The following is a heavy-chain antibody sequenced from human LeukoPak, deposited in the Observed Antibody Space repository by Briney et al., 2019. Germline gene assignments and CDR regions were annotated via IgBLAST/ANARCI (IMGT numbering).Heavy chain of an antibody. CDR1: GYSFTTYW. CDR3: ARPVAGTTYHFDY. Sequence: GESLRISCKGSGYSFTTYWIGWVRQRPGGGLEWMGIIYPGDSDTRYHPSFRGQVTMSADKSISTAYLQWNSLKASDTAMYYCARPVAGTTYHFDYWGRGTLVTVSS. CDR2: IYPGDSDT. V-gene: IGHV5-51*01. J-gene: IGHJ4*02. D-gene: IGHD6-19*01.